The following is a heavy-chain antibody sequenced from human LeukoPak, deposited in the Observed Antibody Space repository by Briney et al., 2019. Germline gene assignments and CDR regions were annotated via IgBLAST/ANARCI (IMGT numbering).Heavy chain of an antibody. Sequence: GGSLRLSCAASGFTFSSYSMNWVRQAPGKGLEWVSSIISSRSYIYYADSVKGRFTIYRDNAKNSLYLQMNSLRAEDTAVYYCARDWVAAAANDAFDIWGQGTMVTVSS. CDR1: GFTFSSYS. D-gene: IGHD6-13*01. CDR3: ARDWVAAAANDAFDI. J-gene: IGHJ3*02. CDR2: IISSRSYI. V-gene: IGHV3-21*06.